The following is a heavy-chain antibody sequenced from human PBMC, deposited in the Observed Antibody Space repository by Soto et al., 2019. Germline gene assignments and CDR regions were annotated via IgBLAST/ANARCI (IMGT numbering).Heavy chain of an antibody. Sequence: HPGGSLRLSCAASGFTFSSYGMHWVRQAPGKGLEWVAVISYDGSNKYYADSVKGRFTISRDNSKNTLYLQMNSLRAEDTAVYYCAKDLGGGDFTTYYYYGMDVWGQGTTVTVSS. CDR1: GFTFSSYG. D-gene: IGHD2-21*02. V-gene: IGHV3-30*18. J-gene: IGHJ6*02. CDR3: AKDLGGGDFTTYYYYGMDV. CDR2: ISYDGSNK.